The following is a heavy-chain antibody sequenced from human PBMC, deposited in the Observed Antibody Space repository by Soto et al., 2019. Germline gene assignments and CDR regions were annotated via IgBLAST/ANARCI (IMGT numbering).Heavy chain of an antibody. Sequence: SAKACSKASRVALSSNTISWLRQAPGQGLEWMGRIIPILGIANYAQKFQGRVTITADKSTSTAYMELSRLRSEDTAVYYCARETEQLVYSGYDDRGPWFDVWGQGTLVIVSP. D-gene: IGHD5-12*01. CDR2: IIPILGIA. V-gene: IGHV1-69*04. CDR1: RVALSSNT. J-gene: IGHJ5*02. CDR3: ARETEQLVYSGYDDRGPWFDV.